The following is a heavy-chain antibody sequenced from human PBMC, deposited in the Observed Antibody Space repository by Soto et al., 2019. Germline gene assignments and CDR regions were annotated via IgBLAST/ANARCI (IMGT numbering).Heavy chain of an antibody. V-gene: IGHV1-8*02. J-gene: IGHJ4*02. D-gene: IGHD3-16*01. CDR2: MNPNSGNT. Sequence: ASVKVSCKASGYTFTSYDINWVRQATGQGLEWMGWMNPNSGNTGYAQKFQGRVTMTRNTSISTAYMELSSLRSEDTAVYYCGRAPALGGGGGYYYFDYWGQGTLVTVSS. CDR3: GRAPALGGGGGYYYFDY. CDR1: GYTFTSYD.